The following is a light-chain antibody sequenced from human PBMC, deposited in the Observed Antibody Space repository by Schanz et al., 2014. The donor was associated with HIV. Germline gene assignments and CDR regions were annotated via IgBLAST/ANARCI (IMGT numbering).Light chain of an antibody. Sequence: NFMLTQPHSVSESPGRTVAISCTRSSGSIAGDSVQWYQHRPDSAPTLVISENNDRPSGVPDRFSGSMDMSSNSAFLTISGLKTEDEADYYCQSSDRYNGKVFGGGTQLTVL. CDR1: SGSIAGDS. J-gene: IGLJ3*02. CDR2: ENN. V-gene: IGLV6-57*04. CDR3: QSSDRYNGKV.